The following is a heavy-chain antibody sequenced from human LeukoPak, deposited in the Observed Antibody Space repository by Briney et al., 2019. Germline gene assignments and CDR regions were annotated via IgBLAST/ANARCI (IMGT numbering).Heavy chain of an antibody. Sequence: PSETLSLTCTVSGGSISNYDWSWIRQPPGKGLEWIAFVYYSGSTNYNPSLKSRVTTSVDTSKNQFSLKLPSLTAADTAVYYCARSDYTIRLDYWGPGTLVTVSS. D-gene: IGHD1-26*01. CDR2: VYYSGST. CDR1: GGSISNYD. J-gene: IGHJ4*02. CDR3: ARSDYTIRLDY. V-gene: IGHV4-59*01.